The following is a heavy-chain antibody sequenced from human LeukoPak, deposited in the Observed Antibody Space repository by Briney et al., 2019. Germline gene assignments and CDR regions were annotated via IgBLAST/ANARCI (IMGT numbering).Heavy chain of an antibody. Sequence: PGASLQISCKGSGYSFTSYWIGWVRQLPGKGLEWMGIIYPGDSDTRYSPSFQGQVTISADKSISTAYLQWSSLKASDAAMYYCARSGTAMAPFDYWGQGTLVTVSS. D-gene: IGHD5-18*01. CDR3: ARSGTAMAPFDY. J-gene: IGHJ4*02. CDR1: GYSFTSYW. CDR2: IYPGDSDT. V-gene: IGHV5-51*01.